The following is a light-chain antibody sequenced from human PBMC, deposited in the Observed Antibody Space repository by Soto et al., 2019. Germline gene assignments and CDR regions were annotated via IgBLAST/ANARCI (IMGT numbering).Light chain of an antibody. CDR2: DVS. V-gene: IGLV2-14*03. CDR1: SSDSGGYQY. Sequence: QSALTQPASVSGSPGQSITISCTGVSSDSGGYQYVSWYQQHPGKAPKLLIYDVSNRPSGVSNRFSGSESGTTASLIISGLQADDEADYYCSSFGSSSRPEVFGTGTKLTVL. J-gene: IGLJ1*01. CDR3: SSFGSSSRPEV.